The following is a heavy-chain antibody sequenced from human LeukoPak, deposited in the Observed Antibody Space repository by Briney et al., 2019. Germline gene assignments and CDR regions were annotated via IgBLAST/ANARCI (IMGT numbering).Heavy chain of an antibody. Sequence: PSQTLSLTCTVSGGSISSGGYYWSWIRQHPGKGLEWIGYIYYSGSTYYNPSLKSRVTISVDTSKNQFSLKLSSVTAADTAVYYCASSIAVAVNSYDAFDIWGQGTMVTISS. CDR2: IYYSGST. V-gene: IGHV4-30-4*08. CDR1: GGSISSGGYY. D-gene: IGHD6-19*01. CDR3: ASSIAVAVNSYDAFDI. J-gene: IGHJ3*02.